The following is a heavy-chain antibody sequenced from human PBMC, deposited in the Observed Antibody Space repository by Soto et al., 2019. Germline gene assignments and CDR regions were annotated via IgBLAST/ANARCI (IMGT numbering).Heavy chain of an antibody. CDR2: IIPILGTA. CDR1: GGTFSSYA. J-gene: IGHJ4*02. CDR3: ARDLHGDLEAFDY. V-gene: IGHV1-69*13. Sequence: SVKVSCKASGGTFSSYAISWVRQAPGQGLEWMGGIIPILGTANYAQKLQGRVTITADESTSTAYMELSSLRSEDTAVYYCARDLHGDLEAFDYWGQGTLVTVSS. D-gene: IGHD4-17*01.